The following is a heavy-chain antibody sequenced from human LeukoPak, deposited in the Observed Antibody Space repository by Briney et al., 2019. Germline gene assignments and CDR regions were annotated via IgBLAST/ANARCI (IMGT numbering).Heavy chain of an antibody. CDR1: GVSISSHC. D-gene: IGHD2-15*01. V-gene: IGHV4-59*11. J-gene: IGHJ3*02. CDR2: GST. Sequence: PSETLSLTCTVSGVSISSHCWSWIRQPPRKGLEWIGGSTNHNPSLKSRVTISVDTSKNQFSLKLSSVTAADTAVYYCARGVDCSDFAFDIWGQGTMVTVSS. CDR3: ARGVDCSDFAFDI.